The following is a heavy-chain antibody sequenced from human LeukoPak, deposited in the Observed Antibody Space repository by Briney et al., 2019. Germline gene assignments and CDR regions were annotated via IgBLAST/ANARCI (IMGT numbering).Heavy chain of an antibody. J-gene: IGHJ5*02. CDR2: ISGGSGST. Sequence: GGSLRLSCAASGFTFSSYAMSWVRQAPGKGLAWVSTISGGSGSTYCADSVKGRFTISRDNSKNTLYLQMNSLRDEDTAVYFCARDGGNPFNWFDPWGQGTLVTVSS. CDR1: GFTFSSYA. D-gene: IGHD4-23*01. V-gene: IGHV3-23*01. CDR3: ARDGGNPFNWFDP.